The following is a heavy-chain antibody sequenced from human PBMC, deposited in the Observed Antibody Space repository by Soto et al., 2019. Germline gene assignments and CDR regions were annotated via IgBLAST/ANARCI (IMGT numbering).Heavy chain of an antibody. D-gene: IGHD1-26*01. Sequence: QVHLVQSGAEVKKPGASVKVSCKASGYTFTNYVISWVRQAPGQGLEWMGWINTYNGNTNYAQNLQGRLTMTRDTSTSIAYMELRSLRSDDTAVYYCARDQYAVGGDYWGQGTLVTVSS. CDR1: GYTFTNYV. J-gene: IGHJ4*02. CDR2: INTYNGNT. CDR3: ARDQYAVGGDY. V-gene: IGHV1-18*01.